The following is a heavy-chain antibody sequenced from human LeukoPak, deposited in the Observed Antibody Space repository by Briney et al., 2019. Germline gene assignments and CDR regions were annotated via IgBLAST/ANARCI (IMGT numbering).Heavy chain of an antibody. CDR2: ISSSSSYI. J-gene: IGHJ5*02. Sequence: GGSLRLSCAASGFTFSDYHMNWVRQAPGKGLEWVSSISSSSSYIYYADSVKGRFTISRDNAKNSLYLQMNSLRAEDTAVYYCAKKYCSSTSCYLWFDPWGQGTLVTVSS. CDR3: AKKYCSSTSCYLWFDP. V-gene: IGHV3-21*01. D-gene: IGHD2-2*01. CDR1: GFTFSDYH.